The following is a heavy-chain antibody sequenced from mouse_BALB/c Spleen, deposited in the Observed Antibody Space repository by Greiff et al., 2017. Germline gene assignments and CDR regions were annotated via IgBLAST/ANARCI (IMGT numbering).Heavy chain of an antibody. CDR1: GYTFTDYA. V-gene: IGHV1-67*01. CDR2: ISTYYGNT. J-gene: IGHJ2*01. D-gene: IGHD1-1*01. Sequence: VHLVESGPELVRPGVSVKISCKGSGYTFTDYAMHWVKQSHAKSLEWIGVISTYYGNTNYNQKFKGKATMTVDKSSSTAYMELARLTSEDSAIYYCAREGYYYGSSYFDYWGQGTTLTVSS. CDR3: AREGYYYGSSYFDY.